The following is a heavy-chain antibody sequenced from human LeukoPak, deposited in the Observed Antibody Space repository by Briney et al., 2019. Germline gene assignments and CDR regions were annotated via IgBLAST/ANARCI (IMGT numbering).Heavy chain of an antibody. CDR1: GYTFTGYY. CDR3: ARDGKNYYGSGSYYYYYYYMDV. J-gene: IGHJ6*03. D-gene: IGHD3-10*01. CDR2: INPNSGGT. V-gene: IGHV1-2*04. Sequence: GASVKVSCKASGYTFTGYYMHWVRQAPGQGLEWMGWINPNSGGTNYAQKFQGWVTITRDTSISTAYMELSSLRSDDTAVYYCARDGKNYYGSGSYYYYYYYMDVWGKGTTVTVSS.